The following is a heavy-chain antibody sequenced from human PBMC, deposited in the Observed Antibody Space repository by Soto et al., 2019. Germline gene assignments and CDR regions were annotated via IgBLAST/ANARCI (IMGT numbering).Heavy chain of an antibody. CDR2: MNPNSGNT. CDR3: ARVDYDILAGYYSSGGIGFDP. Sequence: QVQLVQSGAEVKKPGASVKVSCKASGYTFTSYDINWVRQATGQGLEWMGWMNPNSGNTGYAQKFQGRVTMTRNTSISTACMELSSLRSEDTAVYYCARVDYDILAGYYSSGGIGFDPWGQGTLVTVSS. J-gene: IGHJ5*02. V-gene: IGHV1-8*01. CDR1: GYTFTSYD. D-gene: IGHD3-9*01.